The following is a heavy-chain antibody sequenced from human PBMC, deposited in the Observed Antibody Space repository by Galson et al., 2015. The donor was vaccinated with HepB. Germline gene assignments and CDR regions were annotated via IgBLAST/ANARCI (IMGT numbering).Heavy chain of an antibody. V-gene: IGHV3-74*01. J-gene: IGHJ4*02. CDR2: INSDGSST. D-gene: IGHD7-27*01. CDR1: GFTFSSYW. Sequence: SLRLSCAASGFTFSSYWMHWVRQAPGKGLVWVSRINSDGSSTSYADSVKGRFTISRDNAKNTLYLQMNSLRAEDAAVYYCARDLGRHDYGDYWGQGTLVTVSS. CDR3: ARDLGRHDYGDY.